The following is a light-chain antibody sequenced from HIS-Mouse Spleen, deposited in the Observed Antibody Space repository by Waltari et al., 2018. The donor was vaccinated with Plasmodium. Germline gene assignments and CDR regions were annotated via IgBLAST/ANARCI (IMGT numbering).Light chain of an antibody. Sequence: DIQMTQSPSSLSASVGDRVTITGRASQSISSYLNWYQQKPGKAPKLLIYAASSLQSGVPSRFSGSGSGTDFTLTISSLQPEDFATYYWQQNYNTWTFGQGTKVEIK. J-gene: IGKJ1*01. V-gene: IGKV1-39*01. CDR3: QQNYNTWT. CDR1: QSISSY. CDR2: AAS.